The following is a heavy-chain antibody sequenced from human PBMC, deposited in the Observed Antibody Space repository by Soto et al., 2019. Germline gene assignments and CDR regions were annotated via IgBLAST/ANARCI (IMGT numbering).Heavy chain of an antibody. D-gene: IGHD6-19*01. Sequence: QVQLVQAGAEVKKPGSSVKVSCKASGGTFSSYAISWVRQSPGQGLEWMGGIIPIFGTANYAQKFQGRVTITADESTSTAYMELGSLRSEDTAVYYCARDQGYSSGWYWFDPWGQGTLVTVSS. V-gene: IGHV1-69*12. J-gene: IGHJ5*02. CDR3: ARDQGYSSGWYWFDP. CDR1: GGTFSSYA. CDR2: IIPIFGTA.